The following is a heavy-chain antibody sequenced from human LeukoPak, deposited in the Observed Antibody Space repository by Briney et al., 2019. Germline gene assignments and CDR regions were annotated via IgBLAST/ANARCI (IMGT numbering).Heavy chain of an antibody. D-gene: IGHD3-22*01. CDR3: ARDRNYYDTSGYGYDAFDI. J-gene: IGHJ3*02. Sequence: RAGGSLRLSCAASGFNFISYEMNWVRQAPGKGLEWVSHISSSGRTTYYADSVKGRFTISRVNAKNSLYLQVNSLRAEDAAVYYRARDRNYYDTSGYGYDAFDIWGQGTMVTVSS. CDR2: ISSSGRTT. CDR1: GFNFISYE. V-gene: IGHV3-48*03.